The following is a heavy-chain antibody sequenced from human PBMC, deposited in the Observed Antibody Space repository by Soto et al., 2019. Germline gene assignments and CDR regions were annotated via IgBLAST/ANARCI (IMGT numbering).Heavy chain of an antibody. CDR1: GYSFTSYW. Sequence: PGESLKISCKGSGYSFTSYWIGWVRQMPGKGLEWMGIIYPGDSDTRYSPSFQGQVTISADKSISTAYLQWSSLKASDTAMYYCARSIYDYVWGSYRYYYYYYGMDVWGQGTKVTVS. J-gene: IGHJ6*02. CDR2: IYPGDSDT. CDR3: ARSIYDYVWGSYRYYYYYYGMDV. D-gene: IGHD3-16*01. V-gene: IGHV5-51*01.